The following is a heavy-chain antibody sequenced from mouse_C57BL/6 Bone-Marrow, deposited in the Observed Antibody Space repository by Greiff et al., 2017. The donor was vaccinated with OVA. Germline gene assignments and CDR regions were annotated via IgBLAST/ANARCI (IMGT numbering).Heavy chain of an antibody. V-gene: IGHV5-2*01. CDR3: ARHGDYYAMDY. J-gene: IGHJ4*01. CDR1: EYEFPSHD. CDR2: INSDGGST. Sequence: EVKLVESGGGLVQPGESLKLSCESNEYEFPSHDMSWVRKTPEKRLELVAAINSDGGSTYYPATMERRFIISRDNTKKTLYLQMSILSADDTALYYCARHGDYYAMDYWGQGTSVTVSS. D-gene: IGHD2-13*01.